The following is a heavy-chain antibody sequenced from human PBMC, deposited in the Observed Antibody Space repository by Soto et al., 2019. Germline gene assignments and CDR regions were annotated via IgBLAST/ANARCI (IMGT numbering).Heavy chain of an antibody. CDR2: VSGSGSST. CDR3: AGXITAVGTAY. V-gene: IGHV3-23*01. CDR1: GFTFNNYD. J-gene: IGHJ4*02. D-gene: IGHD6-13*01. Sequence: VQLLESGGGLVQPGGSLRLSCAASGFTFNNYDMSWVRQAPGKGLEWVSSVSGSGSSTYYADSVKGRFTISRDNSKNTLYLQMNSLRVEDSAVFYCAGXITAVGTAYWGQGTLVTVSS.